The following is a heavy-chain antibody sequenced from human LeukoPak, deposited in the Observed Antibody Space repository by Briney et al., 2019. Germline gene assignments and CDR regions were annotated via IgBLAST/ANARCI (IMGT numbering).Heavy chain of an antibody. J-gene: IGHJ4*02. Sequence: PSETLSLTCTVPGGSISSYYWSWIRQPPGKGLEWIGYIYYSGSTNYNPSLKSRVTISVDTSKNQFSLKLSSVTAADTAVYYCARAAYGGNPSDFDYWGQGTLVTVSS. CDR2: IYYSGST. D-gene: IGHD4-23*01. CDR3: ARAAYGGNPSDFDY. V-gene: IGHV4-59*01. CDR1: GGSISSYY.